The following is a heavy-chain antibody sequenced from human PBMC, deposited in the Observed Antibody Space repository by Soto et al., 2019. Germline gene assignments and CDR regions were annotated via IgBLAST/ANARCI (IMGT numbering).Heavy chain of an antibody. D-gene: IGHD6-19*01. J-gene: IGHJ4*02. Sequence: QVQLVESGGGVVQPGRSLRLSCAASGFTFSSYGMHWVRQAPGKGLEWVAVISYDGSNKYYADSVKGRFTISRDNSKNTLYLQRNSLRAEDTAVYYCAKDLGWQQWLVRGPFDYWGQGTLVTVSS. V-gene: IGHV3-30*18. CDR1: GFTFSSYG. CDR2: ISYDGSNK. CDR3: AKDLGWQQWLVRGPFDY.